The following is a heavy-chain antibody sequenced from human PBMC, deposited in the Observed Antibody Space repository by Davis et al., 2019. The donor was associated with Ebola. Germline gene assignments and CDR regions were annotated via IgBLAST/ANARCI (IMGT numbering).Heavy chain of an antibody. D-gene: IGHD3-3*01. CDR1: GFTFSSYA. CDR3: VKASGRFLEWFLYGMDV. Sequence: GESLKISCAASGFTFSSYAMSWVRQAPGKGLEWVSAISGSGGSTYYADSVKGRFTISRDNSKNTLYLLMSSLRAEDTAVYYCVKASGRFLEWFLYGMDVWGQGTTVTVSS. V-gene: IGHV3-23*01. J-gene: IGHJ6*02. CDR2: ISGSGGST.